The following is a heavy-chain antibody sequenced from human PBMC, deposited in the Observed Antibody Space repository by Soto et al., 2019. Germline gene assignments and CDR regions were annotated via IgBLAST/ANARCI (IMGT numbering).Heavy chain of an antibody. Sequence: GGSLRLSCAASGFTFSSYAMSWVRQAPGKGLEWVSAISGSGGSTYYADSVKGRFTISRDNSKNTLYLQMNSLRAEDTAVYYCAKEQEDGDYVLENPFDYWGQGTLVTVSS. J-gene: IGHJ4*02. CDR2: ISGSGGST. CDR3: AKEQEDGDYVLENPFDY. CDR1: GFTFSSYA. D-gene: IGHD4-17*01. V-gene: IGHV3-23*01.